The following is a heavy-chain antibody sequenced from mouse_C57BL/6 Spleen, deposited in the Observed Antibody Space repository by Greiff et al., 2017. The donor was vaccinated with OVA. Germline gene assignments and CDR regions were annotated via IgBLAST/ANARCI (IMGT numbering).Heavy chain of an antibody. Sequence: VQLQQSGPVLVKPGASVKMSCKASGYTFTDYYMNWVKQSHGKSLEWIGVINPYNGGTSYNQKFKGKATLTVDKSSSTAYMELNSLTSEDSAVYYCARVITTVVDLDYWGQGTTLTVSS. CDR1: GYTFTDYY. V-gene: IGHV1-19*01. CDR2: INPYNGGT. J-gene: IGHJ2*01. D-gene: IGHD1-1*01. CDR3: ARVITTVVDLDY.